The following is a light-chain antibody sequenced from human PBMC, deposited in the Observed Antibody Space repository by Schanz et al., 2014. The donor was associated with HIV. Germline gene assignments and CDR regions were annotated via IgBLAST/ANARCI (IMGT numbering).Light chain of an antibody. J-gene: IGLJ2*01. V-gene: IGLV1-44*01. Sequence: QSVLTQPPSASGTPGQRVTISCSGSSSNIGSNTVNWYQQLPGTAPKLLIYSNNQRPSGVPDRFSGSKSGTSASLAISGLQSEDEADYYCQSYDSGLSAILFGGGTKLTVL. CDR2: SNN. CDR3: QSYDSGLSAIL. CDR1: SSNIGSNT.